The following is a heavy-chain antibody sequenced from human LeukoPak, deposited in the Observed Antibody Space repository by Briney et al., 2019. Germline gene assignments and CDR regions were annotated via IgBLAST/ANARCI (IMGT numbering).Heavy chain of an antibody. J-gene: IGHJ4*02. CDR2: ISGSGGST. CDR3: AKGLNWKGYYFDY. D-gene: IGHD1-20*01. Sequence: GGSLRLPCAASGFTFSSYAMSWVRQAPGKGPEWVSAISGSGGSTYYADSVKGRFTISRDNSKNTLYLQMNSLRAEDTAVYYCAKGLNWKGYYFDYWGQGTLVTVSS. CDR1: GFTFSSYA. V-gene: IGHV3-23*01.